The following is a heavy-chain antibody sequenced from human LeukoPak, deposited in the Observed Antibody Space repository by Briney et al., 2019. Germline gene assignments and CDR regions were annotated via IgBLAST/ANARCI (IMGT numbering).Heavy chain of an antibody. CDR1: GYTFSNYD. Sequence: GASVKVSCKASGYTFSNYDISWVRQAPGQGLEWMGWISAYNGDTTYAQKLQGRVTVTTDTSTSTAYMELRSLRSDDTAVYYCARDETYYDNSGYPEYWGQGTLVTVSS. J-gene: IGHJ4*02. CDR3: ARDETYYDNSGYPEY. D-gene: IGHD3-22*01. V-gene: IGHV1-18*01. CDR2: ISAYNGDT.